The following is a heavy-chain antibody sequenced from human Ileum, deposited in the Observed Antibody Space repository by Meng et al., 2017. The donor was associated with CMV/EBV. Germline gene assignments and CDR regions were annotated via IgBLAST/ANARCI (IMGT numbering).Heavy chain of an antibody. J-gene: IGHJ5*02. CDR1: GFPFSRYW. Sequence: VALGELWGGLVQRGGYLRLSCVVSGFPFSRYWMYWVRQAQGKGPVYVSRMNGDGPDTNYADFVKGRFTISRYYARNTVYLQMNSLRAKDTAVYYCVRADGHSNGGAYDAWGQGTLVTVSS. V-gene: IGHV3-74*01. CDR3: VRADGHSNGGAYDA. CDR2: MNGDGPDT. D-gene: IGHD5-18*01.